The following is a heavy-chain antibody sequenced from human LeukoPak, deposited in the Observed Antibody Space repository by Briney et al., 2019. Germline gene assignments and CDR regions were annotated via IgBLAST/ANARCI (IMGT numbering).Heavy chain of an antibody. CDR1: GYTFTSYD. V-gene: IGHV1-46*01. D-gene: IGHD3-22*01. CDR2: INPSGGST. J-gene: IGHJ4*02. Sequence: VASVKVSCKASGYTFTSYDINWVRQATGQGLEWMGIINPSGGSTSYAQKFQGRVTMTRDTSTSTVYMELSSLRSEDTAVYYCARAPTYYYDSSGYSPDYWGQGTLVTVSS. CDR3: ARAPTYYYDSSGYSPDY.